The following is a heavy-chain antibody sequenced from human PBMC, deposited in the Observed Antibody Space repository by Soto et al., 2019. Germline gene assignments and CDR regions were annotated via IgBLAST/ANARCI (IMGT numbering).Heavy chain of an antibody. V-gene: IGHV6-1*01. Sequence: SQTLSLTCAISGDSVSSNSAAWNWIRQSPSRGLEWLGRTYYRSKWYNDYAVSVKSRITINPDTSKNQFSLQLNSVTPEDTAVYYCAREGQILRYCSSTSCYGLDYWGQGTLVTVSS. CDR3: AREGQILRYCSSTSCYGLDY. CDR1: GDSVSSNSAA. CDR2: TYYRSKWYN. J-gene: IGHJ4*02. D-gene: IGHD2-2*01.